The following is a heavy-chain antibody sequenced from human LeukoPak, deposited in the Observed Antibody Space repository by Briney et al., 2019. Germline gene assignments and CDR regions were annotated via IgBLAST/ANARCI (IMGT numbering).Heavy chain of an antibody. D-gene: IGHD2-15*01. Sequence: GGSLRLSCAASGFIFSSYAMHWVRQAPGKGLEWVTIISYDGSNEYYADSVKGRFTISRDNSKNTLYLQMNSLGVEDTAVYYCARDGAWSQYYFDYWGQGTLVTVSS. CDR2: ISYDGSNE. J-gene: IGHJ4*02. CDR1: GFIFSSYA. CDR3: ARDGAWSQYYFDY. V-gene: IGHV3-30-3*01.